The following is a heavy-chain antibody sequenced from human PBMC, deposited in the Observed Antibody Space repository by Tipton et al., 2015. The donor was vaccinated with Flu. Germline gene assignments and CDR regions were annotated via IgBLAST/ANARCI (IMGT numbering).Heavy chain of an antibody. D-gene: IGHD6-13*01. CDR1: GFTFSSYA. V-gene: IGHV3-23*01. CDR3: AKERKESSNWSLRFDY. J-gene: IGHJ4*02. CDR2: ISGSDSGT. Sequence: GSLRLSCAASGFTFSSYAMTWVRQAPGKGLEWVSTISGSDSGTYYADSVKGRFTISRDNSKNTMYLQMNSLRAGDTAVYYCAKERKESSNWSLRFDYWGQGTLVTVSS.